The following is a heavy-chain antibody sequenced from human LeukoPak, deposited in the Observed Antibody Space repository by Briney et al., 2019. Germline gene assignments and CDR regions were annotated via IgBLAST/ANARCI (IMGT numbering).Heavy chain of an antibody. D-gene: IGHD6-13*01. Sequence: ASVKVSCKASGYTFTGYYMHWVRQAPGQGLEWMGWINPHTGGTNYAQKFQGRVTMTRDTSIRTAYMELSRLTSDDTAVYYCARDLRYSSSWDVDYWGQGTLVTVSS. CDR2: INPHTGGT. CDR1: GYTFTGYY. CDR3: ARDLRYSSSWDVDY. V-gene: IGHV1-2*02. J-gene: IGHJ4*02.